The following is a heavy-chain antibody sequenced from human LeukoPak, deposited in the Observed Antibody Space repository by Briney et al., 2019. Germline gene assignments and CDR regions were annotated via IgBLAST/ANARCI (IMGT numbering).Heavy chain of an antibody. CDR2: IKSKTDGGTT. CDR3: TTEGYCSSTSCYRDY. V-gene: IGHV3-15*01. Sequence: GGSLRLSCAASGFTFSNAWMSWVRQAPGKGLEWVGRIKSKTDGGTTDYAAPVKGRFTISRDDSKNTRYLQMNSLKTEDTAVYYCTTEGYCSSTSCYRDYWGQGTLVTVSS. CDR1: GFTFSNAW. D-gene: IGHD2-2*01. J-gene: IGHJ4*02.